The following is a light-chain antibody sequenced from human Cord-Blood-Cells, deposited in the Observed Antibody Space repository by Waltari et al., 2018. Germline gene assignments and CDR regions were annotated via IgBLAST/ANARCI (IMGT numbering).Light chain of an antibody. CDR2: DAS. CDR3: QQRSNWPPYT. V-gene: IGKV3-11*01. Sequence: EIVLTHSPATLSLSPGKSATLSCRASQSVSSYLASYQQKPGQAPRLLIYDASNRATGIPARFSGSGSGTDFTLTISSLEPEDFAVYYCQQRSNWPPYTFGQGTKLEIK. CDR1: QSVSSY. J-gene: IGKJ2*01.